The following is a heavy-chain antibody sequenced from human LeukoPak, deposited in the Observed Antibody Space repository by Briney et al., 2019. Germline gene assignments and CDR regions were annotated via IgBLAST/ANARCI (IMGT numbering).Heavy chain of an antibody. Sequence: PGGSLRLSCAASGFTFDDYGMSWVRQAPGKGLEWVSGINWNGGSTGYADSVKGRFTISSDNAKNSLYLQMNSLRAEDTALYYCARDTSSSYGSGSDYWGQGTLVTVSS. D-gene: IGHD3-10*01. CDR1: GFTFDDYG. CDR2: INWNGGST. V-gene: IGHV3-20*04. J-gene: IGHJ4*02. CDR3: ARDTSSSYGSGSDY.